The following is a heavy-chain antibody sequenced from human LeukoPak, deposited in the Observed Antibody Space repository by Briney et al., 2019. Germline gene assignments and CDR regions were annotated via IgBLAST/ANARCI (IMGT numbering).Heavy chain of an antibody. Sequence: GASVKVSCKASGGTFSSYAISLVRQARGRGLEWMGGIIPIFGTANYAQKFQGRVTITADESTSTAYMELSSLRSEDTAVYYCARLGYSSSSWDYSYMDVWGKGTTVTVSS. D-gene: IGHD6-6*01. CDR1: GGTFSSYA. CDR2: IIPIFGTA. CDR3: ARLGYSSSSWDYSYMDV. V-gene: IGHV1-69*13. J-gene: IGHJ6*03.